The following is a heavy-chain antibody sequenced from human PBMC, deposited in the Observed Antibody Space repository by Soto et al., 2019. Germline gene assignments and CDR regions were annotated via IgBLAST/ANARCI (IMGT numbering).Heavy chain of an antibody. D-gene: IGHD6-19*01. V-gene: IGHV1-18*01. CDR3: AREGAGLYYYSYGMDV. CDR2: ISVYNGNT. J-gene: IGHJ6*02. Sequence: QVQLVQSGAEVKTPGASVKVSCKASGYTFTKYAISWMRQAPGQGLEWIGWISVYNGNTKYAENLQGRVTVTTDTSTTTVYRELRSLRSDDTAVYYCAREGAGLYYYSYGMDVWGQGSTVTVPS. CDR1: GYTFTKYA.